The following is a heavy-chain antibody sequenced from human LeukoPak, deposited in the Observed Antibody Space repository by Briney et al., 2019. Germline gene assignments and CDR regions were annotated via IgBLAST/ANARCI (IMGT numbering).Heavy chain of an antibody. CDR1: GFTVSSNY. D-gene: IGHD6-13*01. CDR2: IYSGGST. CDR3: ARAYSSSWYEGYYYYMDV. V-gene: IGHV3-66*02. Sequence: GGSLRLSCVASGFTVSSNYMSWVRQAPGKGLEWVSVIYSGGSTYYADSVKGRFTISRDNSKNTLYLQMNSLRAEDTAVYYCARAYSSSWYEGYYYYMDVWGKGTTVTVSS. J-gene: IGHJ6*03.